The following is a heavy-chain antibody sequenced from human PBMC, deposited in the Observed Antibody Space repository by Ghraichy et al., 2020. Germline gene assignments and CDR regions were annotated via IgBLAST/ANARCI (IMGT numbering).Heavy chain of an antibody. CDR2: ISDSGGST. CDR3: AKDFSSWYAFFDY. D-gene: IGHD6-13*01. J-gene: IGHJ4*02. CDR1: GFTFSTYA. V-gene: IGHV3-23*01. Sequence: LSLTCAASGFTFSTYAMSWVRQAPGKGLEWVSAISDSGGSTYYADSVKGRFTISRDNSKNTLYLQMNSLRAEDTAVYHCAKDFSSWYAFFDYWGQGTLVTVSS.